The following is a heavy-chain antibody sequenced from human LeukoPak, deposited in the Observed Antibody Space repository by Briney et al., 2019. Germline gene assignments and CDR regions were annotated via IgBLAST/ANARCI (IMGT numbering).Heavy chain of an antibody. V-gene: IGHV4-59*01. CDR3: AGGLDDYYYGMDV. CDR2: IYYSGST. Sequence: SETLSLTCTVSGGSISSDYWNWIRQPPGKGLEWIGYIYYSGSTRYNPSLKSRISISVDRSKSHFSLRLKSVTAADTAVYYCAGGLDDYYYGMDVWGQGTTVSVSS. J-gene: IGHJ6*02. CDR1: GGSISSDY.